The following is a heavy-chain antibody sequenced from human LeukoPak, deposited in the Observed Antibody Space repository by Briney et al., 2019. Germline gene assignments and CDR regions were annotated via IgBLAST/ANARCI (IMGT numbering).Heavy chain of an antibody. CDR1: GGTFSSYA. Sequence: ASVKVSCKASGGTFSSYAISWVRQAPGQGLEWMGRIIPIFGIANYAQKFQGRVTITADKSTSTAYMELGSLRSEDTAVYYCARDVYCSGGSCVYYYYGMDVWGQGTTVTVSS. CDR3: ARDVYCSGGSCVYYYYGMDV. J-gene: IGHJ6*02. V-gene: IGHV1-69*04. D-gene: IGHD2-15*01. CDR2: IIPIFGIA.